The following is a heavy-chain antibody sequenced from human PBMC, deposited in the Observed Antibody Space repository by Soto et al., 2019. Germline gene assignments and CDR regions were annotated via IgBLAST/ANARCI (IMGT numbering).Heavy chain of an antibody. CDR3: AKDRGAVKQWLYYGMDV. V-gene: IGHV3-30*18. J-gene: IGHJ6*02. Sequence: GGSLRLSCAASGFTFSSYGMHWVRQAPGKGLEWVAVISYDGSNKYYADSVKGRFTISRDNSKNTLYLQMNSLRAEDTAVYYCAKDRGAVKQWLYYGMDVWGQGTTVTVSS. D-gene: IGHD6-19*01. CDR1: GFTFSSYG. CDR2: ISYDGSNK.